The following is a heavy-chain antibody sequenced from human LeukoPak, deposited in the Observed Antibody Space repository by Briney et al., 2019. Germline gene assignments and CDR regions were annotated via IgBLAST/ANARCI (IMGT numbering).Heavy chain of an antibody. D-gene: IGHD2-2*03. V-gene: IGHV3-21*01. CDR2: ISSRSIYI. CDR1: GFTFSDYS. Sequence: GGSLRLSCAASGFTFSDYSMNWVRQAPGEGLEWVSSISSRSIYIHYADSVKGRFTISRDNVKNSLFLQMNSLRAEDTAVYYCVRGVGWILDYWGQGIPVTVAS. J-gene: IGHJ4*02. CDR3: VRGVGWILDY.